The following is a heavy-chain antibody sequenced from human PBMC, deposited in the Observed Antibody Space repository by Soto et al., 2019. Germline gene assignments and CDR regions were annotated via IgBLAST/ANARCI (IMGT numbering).Heavy chain of an antibody. D-gene: IGHD3-22*01. CDR1: GGTFSNYA. Sequence: QVQLAQSGAEVKKPGSSVKVSCKASGGTFSNYAFSWVRQAPGQGLEWMGGIIPIFGTSNYAQKFQGRVTITADKSTSTTYMELSSLKSEDTAIYYCARDLGNYLDSSAYYDWGQGTLVTVSS. CDR3: ARDLGNYLDSSAYYD. CDR2: IIPIFGTS. V-gene: IGHV1-69*06. J-gene: IGHJ4*02.